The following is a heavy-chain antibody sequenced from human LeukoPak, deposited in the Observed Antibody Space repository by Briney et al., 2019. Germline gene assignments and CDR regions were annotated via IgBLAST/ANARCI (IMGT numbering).Heavy chain of an antibody. Sequence: PGGSLRLSCAASGFTFSSYSMNWVRQAPGKGLEWVSLISGRGENTYYADSVKGRFTISRDNSKNTLCLQMKSLRAEDTAVYYCAKDLAYCGGDCHTHYYYHYGMDVWGQGTTVTVSS. CDR2: ISGRGENT. V-gene: IGHV3-23*01. J-gene: IGHJ6*02. D-gene: IGHD2-21*02. CDR1: GFTFSSYS. CDR3: AKDLAYCGGDCHTHYYYHYGMDV.